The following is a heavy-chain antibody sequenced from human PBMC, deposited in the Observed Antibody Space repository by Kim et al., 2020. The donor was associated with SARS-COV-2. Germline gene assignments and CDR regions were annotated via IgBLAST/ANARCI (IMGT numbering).Heavy chain of an antibody. J-gene: IGHJ4*02. D-gene: IGHD6-13*01. Sequence: ASVKVSCKVSGYTLTELSMHWVRQAPGKGLEWMGGFDPEDGETIYAQKFQGRVTMTEDTSTDTAYMELSSLRSEDTAVYYCATGGHAQRTVPGYSSSWYFPYWGQGTLVTVSS. CDR3: ATGGHAQRTVPGYSSSWYFPY. CDR1: GYTLTELS. CDR2: FDPEDGET. V-gene: IGHV1-24*01.